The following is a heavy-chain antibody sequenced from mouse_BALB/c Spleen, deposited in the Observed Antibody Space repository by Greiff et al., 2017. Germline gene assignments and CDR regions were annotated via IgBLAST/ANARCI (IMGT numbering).Heavy chain of an antibody. V-gene: IGHV1-69*02. J-gene: IGHJ3*01. CDR1: GYTFTSYW. CDR3: AIYYDYDGAFAY. D-gene: IGHD2-4*01. Sequence: VQLQQPGAELVRPGASVKLSCKASGYTFTSYWINWVKQRPGQGLEWIGNIYPSDSYTNYNQKFKDKATLTVDKSSSTAYMQLSSPTSEDSAVYYCAIYYDYDGAFAYWGQGTLVTVSA. CDR2: IYPSDSYT.